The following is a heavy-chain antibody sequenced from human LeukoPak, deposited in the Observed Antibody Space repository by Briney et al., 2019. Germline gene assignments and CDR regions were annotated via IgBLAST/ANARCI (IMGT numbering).Heavy chain of an antibody. D-gene: IGHD6-6*01. Sequence: GRSLRLSCAASGFTLYDHPMHWLPQAPGKGLEWVSGISRNSGSVGYADSVKGRFTISRVNAKNSLYLHMISLRAEDTALYYCAKAYSSSSDDYWGQGTLVTVSS. CDR2: ISRNSGSV. CDR3: AKAYSSSSDDY. CDR1: GFTLYDHP. V-gene: IGHV3-9*01. J-gene: IGHJ4*02.